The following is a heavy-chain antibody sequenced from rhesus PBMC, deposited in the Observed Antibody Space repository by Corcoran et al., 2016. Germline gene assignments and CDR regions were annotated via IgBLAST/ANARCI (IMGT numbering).Heavy chain of an antibody. D-gene: IGHD6S26*01. Sequence: EVQLVQSGAEVKRPGESLKISCKTSGYSFPSYWIRWVGQMPGKGLEWMGAIDPSDSDTRYSPSFHGQVTISADKSSSTAYLQWSSLKASDSATYYCAKSSGWSYYFDYWGQGVLVTVSS. CDR1: GYSFPSYW. J-gene: IGHJ4*01. CDR3: AKSSGWSYYFDY. CDR2: IDPSDSDT. V-gene: IGHV5-2*01.